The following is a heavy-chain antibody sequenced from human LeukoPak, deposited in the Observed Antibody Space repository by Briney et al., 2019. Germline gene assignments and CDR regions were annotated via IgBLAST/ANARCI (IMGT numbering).Heavy chain of an antibody. V-gene: IGHV3-48*01. CDR2: ISSSSSTI. D-gene: IGHD5-24*01. CDR1: GFTFSSYS. Sequence: PGGSLRLSCAASGFTFSSYSMNWVRQAPGKGLEWVSYISSSSSTIYYADSVKGQFTISRDNAKNSLYLQMNSLRAEDTAVYYCARGGGKRWLQIDYSGQGTLVTVSS. CDR3: ARGGGKRWLQIDY. J-gene: IGHJ4*02.